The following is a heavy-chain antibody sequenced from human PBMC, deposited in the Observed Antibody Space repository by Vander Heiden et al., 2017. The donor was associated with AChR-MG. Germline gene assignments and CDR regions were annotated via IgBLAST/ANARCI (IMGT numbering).Heavy chain of an antibody. CDR3: AKDGYSSSWYSTYYYYYMDV. CDR2: ISGSGGST. D-gene: IGHD6-13*01. CDR1: GFTFSSYA. V-gene: IGHV3-23*01. Sequence: EVQLLESGGGLVQPGGSLRLSCAASGFTFSSYAMRWVRQAPGKGLEWVSAISGSGGSTYYADSVKGRFTISRDNSKNTLYLQMNSLRAEDTAVYYCAKDGYSSSWYSTYYYYYMDVWGKGTTVTVSS. J-gene: IGHJ6*03.